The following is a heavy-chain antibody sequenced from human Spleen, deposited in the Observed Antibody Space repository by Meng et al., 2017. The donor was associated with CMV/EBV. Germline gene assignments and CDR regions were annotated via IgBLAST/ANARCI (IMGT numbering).Heavy chain of an antibody. Sequence: SGFSVITSGVGVGWIRQPPGKALEWLAVIYWDDDKRYSPSLKSRLTITKDTPKNQVVLTMTNMDPVDTATYYCARSSAEMATVKFDYWGQGTLVTVSS. CDR1: GFSVITSGVG. CDR3: ARSSAEMATVKFDY. J-gene: IGHJ4*02. D-gene: IGHD5-24*01. V-gene: IGHV2-5*02. CDR2: IYWDDDK.